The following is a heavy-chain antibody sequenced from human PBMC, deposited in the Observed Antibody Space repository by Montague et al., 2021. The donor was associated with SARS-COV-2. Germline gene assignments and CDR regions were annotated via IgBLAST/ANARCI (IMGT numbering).Heavy chain of an antibody. V-gene: IGHV4-34*01. CDR3: ARGLTDISMIVVVLLGASHYFDS. CDR1: GGSFSDYH. CDR2: INHSGNT. J-gene: IGHJ4*02. D-gene: IGHD3-22*01. Sequence: SETLSLTCAVYGGSFSDYHWSWIRQPPGQGLKWIGEINHSGNTXXXPSXXXRVTISRDTSKSQFSLKLSSVTAADTAVYYCARGLTDISMIVVVLLGASHYFDSWGQGTLVTVSS.